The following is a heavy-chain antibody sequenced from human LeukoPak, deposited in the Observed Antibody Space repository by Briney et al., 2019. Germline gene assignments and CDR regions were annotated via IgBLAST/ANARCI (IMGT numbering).Heavy chain of an antibody. J-gene: IGHJ3*02. V-gene: IGHV3-15*01. D-gene: IGHD2-15*01. CDR1: GFTFSNAW. CDR2: IKSKTDGGTT. Sequence: GGSLRLSCAASGFTFSNAWMSWVRQAPGNGLEWLGRIKSKTDGGTTDYAAPVKGRFTISRDDSKNTLYLQMNSLKTEDTAVYYCVGYCSGGNCPNALDIWGQGTMVTVSS. CDR3: VGYCSGGNCPNALDI.